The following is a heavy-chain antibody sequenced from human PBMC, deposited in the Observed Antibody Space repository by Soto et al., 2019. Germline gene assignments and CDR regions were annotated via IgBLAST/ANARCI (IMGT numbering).Heavy chain of an antibody. J-gene: IGHJ4*02. V-gene: IGHV3-23*01. Sequence: EVQLLESGGGLVQPGGSLRLSCAASGFTFRNYAMSWVRQAPGKGLEWVSTISGSGGSTFYADSVKGRFTISRDNSRNTLYLQMNSLRAEDTAIYFCARGDDILTGPFFDYWGQGTLVTVSS. CDR1: GFTFRNYA. CDR2: ISGSGGST. CDR3: ARGDDILTGPFFDY. D-gene: IGHD3-9*01.